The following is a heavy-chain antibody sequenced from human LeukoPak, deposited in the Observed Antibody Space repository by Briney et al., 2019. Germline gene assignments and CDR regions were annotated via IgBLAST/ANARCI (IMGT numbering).Heavy chain of an antibody. D-gene: IGHD7-27*01. V-gene: IGHV1-46*01. CDR2: INPSGGST. CDR3: ARAWGVDAFDI. CDR1: GYTVTSYY. J-gene: IGHJ3*02. Sequence: ASVKVSCKASGYTVTSYYMHWVRQAPGQGLEWMGIINPSGGSTSYAQKFQGRVTMTRDTSTSTVYMELSSLRSEDTAVYYCARAWGVDAFDIWGQGTMVTVSS.